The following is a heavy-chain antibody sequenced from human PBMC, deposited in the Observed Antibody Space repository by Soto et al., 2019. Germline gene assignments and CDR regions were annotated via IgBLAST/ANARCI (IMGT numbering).Heavy chain of an antibody. CDR1: GYSVSSNSAA. V-gene: IGHV6-1*01. J-gene: IGHJ6*03. Sequence: SQTLSLTCAISGYSVSSNSAAWNWIRLSPSRGLEWLARTYYRSRWYNDYAVSVRSRITVNPDTSKNQSSLQLTSVTPEDTAVYYCAGTTSHQWYYMDVWGKGTTVTVSS. CDR3: AGTTSHQWYYMDV. CDR2: TYYRSRWYN. D-gene: IGHD1-7*01.